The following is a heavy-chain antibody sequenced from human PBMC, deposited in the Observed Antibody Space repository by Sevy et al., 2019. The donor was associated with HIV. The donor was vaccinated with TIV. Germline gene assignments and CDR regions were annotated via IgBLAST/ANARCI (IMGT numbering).Heavy chain of an antibody. V-gene: IGHV3-74*01. D-gene: IGHD1-26*01. CDR1: GFSFRNYW. CDR2: ISFDGSTT. Sequence: GGSLRLSCAASGFSFRNYWMHWVRQAPGKGLVWVSRISFDGSTTTYADSVKGPFTISRDNAKNTLYLQMNSLRAEDTAVYYCAREVGRGHDYWGQGTLVTVSS. J-gene: IGHJ4*02. CDR3: AREVGRGHDY.